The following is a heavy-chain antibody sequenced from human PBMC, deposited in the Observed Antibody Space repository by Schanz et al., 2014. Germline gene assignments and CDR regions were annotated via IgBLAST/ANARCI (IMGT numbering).Heavy chain of an antibody. J-gene: IGHJ5*02. D-gene: IGHD5-12*01. CDR3: AREKGHGYSGLS. CDR1: GYNFTTYT. CDR2: INPNNGGT. Sequence: QVQLVQSGSELTRPGASVKVSCKASGYNFTTYTMNWVRQAPGQGLEWMGRINPNNGGTNFAQKFQGRVTMTRDTSITTAYMDLSGLTSDDTAVYYCAREKGHGYSGLSWGQGTLLAVSS. V-gene: IGHV1-2*06.